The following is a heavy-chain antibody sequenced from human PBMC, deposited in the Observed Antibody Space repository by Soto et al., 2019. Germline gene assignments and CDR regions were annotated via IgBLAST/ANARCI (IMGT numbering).Heavy chain of an antibody. CDR3: ARDPESYYYDSSGYPRWRSADFDI. CDR1: GYTFTSYG. Sequence: GASVKVSCKASGYTFTSYGISWVRQAPGQGLEWMGWISAYNGNTNYAQKLQGRVTMTTDTSTSTAYMELRSLRSDDTAVYYCARDPESYYYDSSGYPRWRSADFDIWGQGTMVTVSS. J-gene: IGHJ3*02. V-gene: IGHV1-18*04. CDR2: ISAYNGNT. D-gene: IGHD3-22*01.